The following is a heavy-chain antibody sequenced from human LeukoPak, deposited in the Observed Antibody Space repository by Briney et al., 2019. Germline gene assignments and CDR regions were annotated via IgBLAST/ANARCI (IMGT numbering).Heavy chain of an antibody. CDR2: ISYSGST. D-gene: IGHD1-1*01. J-gene: IGHJ4*02. Sequence: SSETLSLTCTVSGYTISSYYWSWIRQPPGKGLEWIGYISYSGSTNYNPSLESRVTITGDTSKNQFSLKLSSVTAADTAFYYCARQSRGTTARLFDYWGQGTLVTVSS. CDR3: ARQSRGTTARLFDY. V-gene: IGHV4-59*08. CDR1: GYTISSYY.